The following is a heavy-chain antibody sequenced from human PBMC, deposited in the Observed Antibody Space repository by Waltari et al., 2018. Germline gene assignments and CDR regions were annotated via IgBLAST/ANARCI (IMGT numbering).Heavy chain of an antibody. Sequence: QVQLVQAGAEVKKPGASVKVSCKASGYTFTGYYMHWVRQAPGQGLEWMGGIIPIFGTANYAQKFQGRVTITTDESTSTAYMELSSLRSEDTAVYYCARENRWLQLNAFDIWGQGTMVTVSS. J-gene: IGHJ3*02. CDR1: GYTFTGYY. D-gene: IGHD5-12*01. CDR3: ARENRWLQLNAFDI. V-gene: IGHV1-69*01. CDR2: IIPIFGTA.